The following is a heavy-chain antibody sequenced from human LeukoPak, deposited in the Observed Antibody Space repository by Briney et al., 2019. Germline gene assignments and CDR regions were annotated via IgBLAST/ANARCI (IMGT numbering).Heavy chain of an antibody. CDR2: IYSGGST. Sequence: GGSLRLSCAASGFTFSSYAMSWVRQAPGKGLEWVSVIYSGGSTYYADSVKGRFTISRDNSKNTLYLQMNSLRAEDTAVYYCARGRNTMVRGAIGAETRYYYSYYMDVWGKGTTVTVSS. CDR3: ARGRNTMVRGAIGAETRYYYSYYMDV. D-gene: IGHD3-10*01. V-gene: IGHV3-53*01. J-gene: IGHJ6*03. CDR1: GFTFSSYA.